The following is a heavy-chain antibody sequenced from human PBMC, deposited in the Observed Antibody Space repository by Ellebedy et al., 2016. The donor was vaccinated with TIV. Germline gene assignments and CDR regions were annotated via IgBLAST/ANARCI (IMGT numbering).Heavy chain of an antibody. CDR2: ISAYNGNT. J-gene: IGHJ4*02. Sequence: ASVKVSXKASSYTFTSYGISWVRQAPGQGLEWMGWISAYNGNTNYAQKLQGRVTMTEDTSTDTAYMELSSLRSEDTAVYYCATAPRGYYGDYRLESGYFDYWGLGTLVTVSS. CDR3: ATAPRGYYGDYRLESGYFDY. V-gene: IGHV1-18*01. D-gene: IGHD4-17*01. CDR1: SYTFTSYG.